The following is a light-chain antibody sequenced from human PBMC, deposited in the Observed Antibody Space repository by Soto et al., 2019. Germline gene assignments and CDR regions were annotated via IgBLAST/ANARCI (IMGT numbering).Light chain of an antibody. CDR3: SSYTSSSTYV. V-gene: IGLV2-14*01. CDR1: SSDVGVYYY. CDR2: DVS. Sequence: QSVLTQPASVSGSPGQSIAISCTGTSSDVGVYYYVFWYQQHPGKAPKLMIYDVSSRPSGVSDRFSGSKSGNTASLTISGLQAEDEADYYCSSYTSSSTYVFGTGTKVTVL. J-gene: IGLJ1*01.